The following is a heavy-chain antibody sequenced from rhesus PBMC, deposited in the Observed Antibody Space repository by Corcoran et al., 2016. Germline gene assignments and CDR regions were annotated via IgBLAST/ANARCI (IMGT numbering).Heavy chain of an antibody. D-gene: IGHD2-27*01. J-gene: IGHJ4*01. V-gene: IGHV4-93*02. CDR1: GGSISSSNW. CDR2: MYGSGGST. CDR3: ATRRSGTPFDY. Sequence: QVQLQESGPAVVKPSETLSLTCAVSGGSISSSNWWSWIRQSPGKGLEWIGGMYGSGGSTEYNPSLKSRVTISIETSKNQFSLKLSSVTAADTAVYYCATRRSGTPFDYWGQRVLVTVSS.